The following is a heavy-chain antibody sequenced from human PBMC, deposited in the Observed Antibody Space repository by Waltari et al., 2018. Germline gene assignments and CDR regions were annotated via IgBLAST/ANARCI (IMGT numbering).Heavy chain of an antibody. J-gene: IGHJ4*02. V-gene: IGHV3-23*01. D-gene: IGHD3-16*01. CDR3: ARASGVDY. CDR1: GFSFSTYV. CDR2: ISDAGGII. Sequence: EVQLLESGGGLVQPGGSLRLSCAASGFSFSTYVMNWVSQAPGKGLEWVSSISDAGGIINYADSVKGRFTISRDNSKNTLYLQMNSLRGEDTAVYYCARASGVDYWGQGTLVTISS.